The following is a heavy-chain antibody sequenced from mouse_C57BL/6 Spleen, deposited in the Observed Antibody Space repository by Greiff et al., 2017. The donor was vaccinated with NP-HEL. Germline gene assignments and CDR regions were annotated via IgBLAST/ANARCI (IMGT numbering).Heavy chain of an antibody. D-gene: IGHD2-5*01. V-gene: IGHV1-47*01. CDR3: ARRGSNYDYAMDY. CDR2: FHPYNDDT. J-gene: IGHJ4*01. Sequence: QVQLKQSGAELVKPGASVKMSCKDSGYTFTTYPIEWMKQNHGKSLEWIGNFHPYNDDTKYNEKFKGKATLTVEKSSSTVYLELSRLTSDDSAVYYCARRGSNYDYAMDYWGQGTSVTVSS. CDR1: GYTFTTYP.